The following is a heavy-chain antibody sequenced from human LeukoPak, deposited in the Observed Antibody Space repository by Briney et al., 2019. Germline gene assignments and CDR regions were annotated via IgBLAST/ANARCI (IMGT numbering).Heavy chain of an antibody. Sequence: GRSLRLSCAASGFTFSSYGMHWVRQAPGKGLEWVAVIWYDGSNKYYADSVKGRFTISRDNSKSTLYLQMNSLRAEDTAVYYCARRYYGSGSPDYWGQGTLVTVSS. V-gene: IGHV3-33*01. J-gene: IGHJ4*02. D-gene: IGHD3-10*01. CDR3: ARRYYGSGSPDY. CDR2: IWYDGSNK. CDR1: GFTFSSYG.